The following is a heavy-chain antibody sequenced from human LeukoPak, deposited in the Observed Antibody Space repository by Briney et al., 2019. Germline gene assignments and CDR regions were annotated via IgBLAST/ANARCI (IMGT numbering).Heavy chain of an antibody. V-gene: IGHV1-2*04. CDR3: ASVLAASGTRNWYFDL. D-gene: IGHD6-13*01. J-gene: IGHJ2*01. Sequence: ASVKVSCKASGYTFTEYYMHWVRQAPGQGLEWMGWINPNSGDTNYAPKFQGWVTMTRDTSISTAYMELSRLRSDDTAVYFCASVLAASGTRNWYFDLWGRGTLVTVSS. CDR1: GYTFTEYY. CDR2: INPNSGDT.